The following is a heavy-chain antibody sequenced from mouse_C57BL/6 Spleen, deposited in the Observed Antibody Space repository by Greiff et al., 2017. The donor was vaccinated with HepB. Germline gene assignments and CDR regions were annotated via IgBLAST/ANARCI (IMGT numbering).Heavy chain of an antibody. CDR3: SRVTSDYEGFAY. V-gene: IGHV1-80*01. CDR1: GYAFSSYW. D-gene: IGHD2-4*01. CDR2: IYPGDGDT. Sequence: VQLQQSGAELVKPGASVKISCKASGYAFSSYWMNWVKQRPGKGLEWIGQIYPGDGDTNYNGKFKGKATLTADKSSSTAYMQLSSLTSEDSAVYFCSRVTSDYEGFAYWGQGTLVTVSA. J-gene: IGHJ3*01.